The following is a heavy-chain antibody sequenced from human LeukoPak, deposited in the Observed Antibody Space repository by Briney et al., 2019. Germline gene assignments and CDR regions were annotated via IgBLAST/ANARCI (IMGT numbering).Heavy chain of an antibody. J-gene: IGHJ5*02. D-gene: IGHD3-10*01. CDR2: ISTSGST. CDR3: ARHAIWFGEFYNWFDP. Sequence: KASETLSLTCTVSGGSISSYYWSWIRQPAGKGLEWIGRISTSGSTNYNPSLKSRVTMLADTSKKQVSLKLSSVTAADTAVYYCARHAIWFGEFYNWFDPWGQGTLVTVSS. CDR1: GGSISSYY. V-gene: IGHV4-4*07.